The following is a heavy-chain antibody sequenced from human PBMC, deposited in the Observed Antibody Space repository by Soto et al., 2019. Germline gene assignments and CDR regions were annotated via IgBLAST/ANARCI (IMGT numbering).Heavy chain of an antibody. CDR2: ISYDGSNK. Sequence: ESGGGVVQPGRSLRLSCAASGFTFSSYGMHWVRQAPGKGLEWVAIISYDGSNKYYADSVKGRFTISRDNSKNTLYLQMNSLRAEDTAVYYCAKDRTITMIVPRGYGMDVWGQGTTVTVSS. D-gene: IGHD3-22*01. J-gene: IGHJ6*02. V-gene: IGHV3-30*18. CDR1: GFTFSSYG. CDR3: AKDRTITMIVPRGYGMDV.